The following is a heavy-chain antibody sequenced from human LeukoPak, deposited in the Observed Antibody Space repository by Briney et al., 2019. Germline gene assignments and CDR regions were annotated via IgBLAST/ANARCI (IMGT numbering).Heavy chain of an antibody. V-gene: IGHV3-23*01. CDR2: ISGSGGST. Sequence: GGSLRLSCAASGFTFSSYAMSWVRQAPGKGLEWVSAISGSGGSTYYADSVKGRFTISRDNSKNTLYLQMNSLRAEDTAVYYCARVGNDFWSGYSPHAFDIWGQGTLVTVSS. J-gene: IGHJ4*02. CDR1: GFTFSSYA. D-gene: IGHD3-3*01. CDR3: ARVGNDFWSGYSPHAFDI.